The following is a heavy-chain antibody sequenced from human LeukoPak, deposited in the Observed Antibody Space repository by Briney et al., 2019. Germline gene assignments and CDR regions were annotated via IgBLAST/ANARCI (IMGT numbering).Heavy chain of an antibody. CDR1: GGSISSYY. CDR3: ASGGGEFRIDY. J-gene: IGHJ4*02. CDR2: IYTTGST. V-gene: IGHV4-4*07. D-gene: IGHD3-10*01. Sequence: PSETLSLTCTVPGGSISSYYWSWIRRPAGKGLEWIGRIYTTGSTNYNPSLKSRVTMSVDTSKNQFSLKLNSVTAADTAMYYCASGGGEFRIDYWGQGTLVTVSS.